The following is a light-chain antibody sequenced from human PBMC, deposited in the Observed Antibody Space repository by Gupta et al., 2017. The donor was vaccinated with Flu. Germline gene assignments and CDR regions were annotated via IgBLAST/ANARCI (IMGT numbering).Light chain of an antibody. CDR1: SSDVGSYNL. J-gene: IGLJ2*01. V-gene: IGLV2-23*02. CDR2: EVS. CDR3: YSYASRSTVV. Sequence: QSALTQPAAVSGSPGQSITLSCTGTSSDVGSYNLVSWYQQHPVKAPKLIIYEVSKRPAGLSNRFSGSKSGNTASLTICGLQAEDEADYYCYSYASRSTVVFGGGTKLTVL.